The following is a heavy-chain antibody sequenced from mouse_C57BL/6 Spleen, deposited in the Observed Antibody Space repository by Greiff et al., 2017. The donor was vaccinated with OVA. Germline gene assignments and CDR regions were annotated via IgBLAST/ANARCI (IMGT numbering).Heavy chain of an antibody. CDR3: ARASGYGSSYVGGD. D-gene: IGHD1-1*01. CDR2: IYPGDGDT. CDR1: GYAFSSYW. J-gene: IGHJ2*01. V-gene: IGHV1-80*01. Sequence: QVQLQQSGAELVKPGASVKISCKASGYAFSSYWMNWVKQRPGKGLEWIGQIYPGDGDTNYNGKFKGKATLTADKSSSTAYMQLSSLTSEDSAVYFCARASGYGSSYVGGDWGQGTTLTVSS.